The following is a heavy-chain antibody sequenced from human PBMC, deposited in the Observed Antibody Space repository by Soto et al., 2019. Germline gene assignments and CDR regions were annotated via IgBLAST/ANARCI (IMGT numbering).Heavy chain of an antibody. CDR2: ISGSGGST. J-gene: IGHJ6*02. Sequence: PGGSLRLSCAASGFTFISYAMSWVRQAPGKGLEWVSAISGSGGSTYYADSVKGRFTISRDNSKNTLYLQMNSLRAEDTAVYYCAKDIDSIAVDYYYYYGMDVWGQGTTVTVSS. V-gene: IGHV3-23*01. D-gene: IGHD6-19*01. CDR3: AKDIDSIAVDYYYYYGMDV. CDR1: GFTFISYA.